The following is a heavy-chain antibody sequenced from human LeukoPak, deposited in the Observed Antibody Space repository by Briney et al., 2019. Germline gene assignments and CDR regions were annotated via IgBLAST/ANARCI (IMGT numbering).Heavy chain of an antibody. V-gene: IGHV3-7*01. D-gene: IGHD4/OR15-4a*01. CDR2: IKHDGSEK. J-gene: IGHJ4*02. CDR1: GFTFSNYW. CDR3: ARDDNGGYDY. Sequence: GGSLRLSCAASGFTFSNYWMNWVRQAPGKGLEWVANIKHDGSEKYYVDSVKGRFSISRDNAKNSLYLQMYSLRAEDTAVYYCARDDNGGYDYWGQGTLVTVSS.